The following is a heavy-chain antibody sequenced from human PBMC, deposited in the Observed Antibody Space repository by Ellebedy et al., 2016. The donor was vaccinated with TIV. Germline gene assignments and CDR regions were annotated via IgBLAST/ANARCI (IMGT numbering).Heavy chain of an antibody. CDR3: ARVYDSIDY. CDR1: GFTFSSYW. Sequence: GESLKISCAASGFTFSSYWMSWVRPAPGKGLEGVANIKQDGSEKYYVDSVKGRFTISRDTAKNSLYLQMNSLRAEDTAVYYCARVYDSIDYWGQGTMVTVSS. V-gene: IGHV3-7*01. CDR2: IKQDGSEK. D-gene: IGHD3-22*01. J-gene: IGHJ4*02.